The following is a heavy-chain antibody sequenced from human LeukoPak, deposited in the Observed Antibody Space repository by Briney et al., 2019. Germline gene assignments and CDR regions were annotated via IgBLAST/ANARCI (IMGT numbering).Heavy chain of an antibody. Sequence: PSETLSLTCAVYGGSFSGYYWSWIRQPPGKGLEWIGEINHSGSTNYNPSLKSRVTISVDTPKNQFPLKLSSVTAADTAVYYCARVWRSSIWNWFDPWGQGTLVTVSS. CDR1: GGSFSGYY. CDR3: ARVWRSSIWNWFDP. J-gene: IGHJ5*02. D-gene: IGHD6-13*01. CDR2: INHSGST. V-gene: IGHV4-34*01.